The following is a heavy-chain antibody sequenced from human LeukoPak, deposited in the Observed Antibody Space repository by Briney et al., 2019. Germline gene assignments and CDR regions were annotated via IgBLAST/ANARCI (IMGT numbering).Heavy chain of an antibody. D-gene: IGHD2-2*01. CDR3: ARDPCSSTSCYDGMDV. J-gene: IGHJ6*02. CDR2: IYSGGST. V-gene: IGHV3-NL1*01. Sequence: PGGSLRLSCAASGFTFSSYGMHWVRQAPGKGLEWVSVIYSGGSTFSVDSVKGRFTISRDNAKNSLYLQMNSLRDEDTAVYYCARDPCSSTSCYDGMDVWGQGTTVTVSS. CDR1: GFTFSSYG.